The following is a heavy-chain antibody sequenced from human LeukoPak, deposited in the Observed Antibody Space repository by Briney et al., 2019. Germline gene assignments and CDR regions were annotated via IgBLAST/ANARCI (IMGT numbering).Heavy chain of an antibody. Sequence: GGSLRLSCAGSVFSFSSYDMLWVRQATGKGLEWVSAIGSGGDTYYAGSVKGRFTISRESAKNSFYLQMNSLSAGDTAVYSCARAVAGTDEIDSWGQGTLVTVSS. D-gene: IGHD6-19*01. CDR3: ARAVAGTDEIDS. J-gene: IGHJ4*02. V-gene: IGHV3-13*01. CDR1: VFSFSSYD. CDR2: IGSGGDT.